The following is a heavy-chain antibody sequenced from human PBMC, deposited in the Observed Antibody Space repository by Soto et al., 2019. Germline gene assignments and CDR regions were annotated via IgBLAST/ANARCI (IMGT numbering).Heavy chain of an antibody. J-gene: IGHJ3*02. Sequence: PGESLKISCKTSGYSFISYWVAWVRQKPGKGLEWMGTFYPGDSTSTYSPSFQGQVTISVDKSIRTAYLHLSSLKASDTAMYYCARIIGYCRNNDCSWTFDIWGQGTTVTVSS. D-gene: IGHD2-2*03. V-gene: IGHV5-51*03. CDR2: FYPGDSTS. CDR1: GYSFISYW. CDR3: ARIIGYCRNNDCSWTFDI.